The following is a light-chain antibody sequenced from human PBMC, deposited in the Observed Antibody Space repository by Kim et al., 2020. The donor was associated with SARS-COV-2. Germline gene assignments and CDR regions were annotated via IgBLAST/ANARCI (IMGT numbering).Light chain of an antibody. CDR2: GAS. CDR1: QSISNRY. Sequence: LSPGESAPLSCRASQSISNRYLAWYQQKPGQAPRLLIYGASSRATGIPDRFSGSGSGTDFTLTISRLEPEDFAVYYCQQYGSSPYTFGQGTKLEI. J-gene: IGKJ2*01. CDR3: QQYGSSPYT. V-gene: IGKV3-20*01.